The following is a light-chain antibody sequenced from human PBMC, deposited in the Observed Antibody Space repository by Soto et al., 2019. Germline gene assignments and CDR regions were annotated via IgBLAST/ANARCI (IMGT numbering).Light chain of an antibody. Sequence: DIQMTQSPSTLSASVGDRVTITCRASQNINRWLAWYQQKPGKAPTLLIYDASSLESGVPSRFSGSGSGTDFTLTISGLQPDDFATYYCQHYNSYPWTFGQGTKVDIK. CDR1: QNINRW. CDR3: QHYNSYPWT. V-gene: IGKV1-5*01. J-gene: IGKJ1*01. CDR2: DAS.